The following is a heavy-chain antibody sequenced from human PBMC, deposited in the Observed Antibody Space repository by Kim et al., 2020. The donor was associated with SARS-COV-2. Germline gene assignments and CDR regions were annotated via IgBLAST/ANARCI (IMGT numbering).Heavy chain of an antibody. J-gene: IGHJ4*02. Sequence: SETLSLTCTVSGGSINNIDFYWSWIRQPPGKGREWIGYIDDSGSTYYNPSLKRRVTISVDTSKNQFSLNLSSVTAADTAVYYGATSSGGIFGMVVTAEFYFDSWGQGTLDTVFS. CDR1: GGSINNIDFY. CDR2: IDDSGST. V-gene: IGHV4-30-4*01. D-gene: IGHD3-3*01. CDR3: ATSSGGIFGMVVTAEFYFDS.